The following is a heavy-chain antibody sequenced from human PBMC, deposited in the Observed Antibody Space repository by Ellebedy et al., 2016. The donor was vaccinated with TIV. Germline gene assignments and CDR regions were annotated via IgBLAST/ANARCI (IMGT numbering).Heavy chain of an antibody. CDR2: INGDGGFT. Sequence: GESLKISCAASGFTFSRHWMHWIRQAPGKGLVWLSRINGDGGFTSHADFVKGRFTISRDNAKNTLYLQMNNLRAEDTAVYYCARFSRGAPFVDYLYYMDVWGKGTAVTVSS. CDR3: ARFSRGAPFVDYLYYMDV. J-gene: IGHJ6*03. V-gene: IGHV3-74*01. D-gene: IGHD2-15*01. CDR1: GFTFSRHW.